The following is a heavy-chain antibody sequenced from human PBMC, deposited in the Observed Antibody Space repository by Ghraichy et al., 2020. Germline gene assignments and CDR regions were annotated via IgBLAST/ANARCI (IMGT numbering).Heavy chain of an antibody. CDR1: GFSFSSYE. D-gene: IGHD2-2*01. CDR3: ARRYCSSTSCLFDY. Sequence: LSLTCAASGFSFSSYEMDWVRQAPEKGLEWVSYISSTGSTIFYADSLKGRFTISRDNAKNSLYLQMNSLRAEDTAVYYCARRYCSSTSCLFDYWGQGTLVTVSS. V-gene: IGHV3-48*03. J-gene: IGHJ4*02. CDR2: ISSTGSTI.